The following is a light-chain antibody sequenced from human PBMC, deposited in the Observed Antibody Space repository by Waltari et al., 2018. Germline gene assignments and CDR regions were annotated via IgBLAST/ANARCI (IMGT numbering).Light chain of an antibody. V-gene: IGKV3-20*01. CDR1: QSVGKS. CDR3: RKYVGLPAT. Sequence: EIVLTQSPGTLSLSPGERATLSCRAGQSVGKSLARYQQKPGQAPRLLIYVASSRATGSPDRFSGSGFGTVFSLTICRLEREDYAVYYCRKYVGLPATFGQGTKVEIK. CDR2: VAS. J-gene: IGKJ1*01.